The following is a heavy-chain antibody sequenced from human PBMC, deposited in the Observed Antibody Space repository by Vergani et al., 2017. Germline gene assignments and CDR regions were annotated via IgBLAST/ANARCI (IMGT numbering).Heavy chain of an antibody. Sequence: EVQLVESGGGLIQPGRSLRLSCAASGFTFDDYAMHWVRQAPGKGLEWVSGINWNSGSIGYADSVKGRFTISRDNSKNTLYLQMNSLRAEDTAVYYCARDVTGDRGNDYWGQGTLVTVSS. D-gene: IGHD3-10*01. V-gene: IGHV3-9*01. CDR2: INWNSGSI. CDR3: ARDVTGDRGNDY. J-gene: IGHJ4*02. CDR1: GFTFDDYA.